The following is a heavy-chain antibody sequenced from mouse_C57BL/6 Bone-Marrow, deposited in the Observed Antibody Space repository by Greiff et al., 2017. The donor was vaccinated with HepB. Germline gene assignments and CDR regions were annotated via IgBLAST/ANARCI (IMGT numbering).Heavy chain of an antibody. CDR3: ARWGVVATNFDY. CDR1: GYTFTDHT. J-gene: IGHJ2*01. D-gene: IGHD1-1*01. Sequence: QVQLQQSDAELVKPGASVKISCKVSGYTFTDHTIHWMKQRPEQGLEWIGYIYPRDGSTKYNEKFKGKATLTADKASSTAYMQLNILTSEDSAVYFCARWGVVATNFDYWGQGTTLTVSS. CDR2: IYPRDGST. V-gene: IGHV1-78*01.